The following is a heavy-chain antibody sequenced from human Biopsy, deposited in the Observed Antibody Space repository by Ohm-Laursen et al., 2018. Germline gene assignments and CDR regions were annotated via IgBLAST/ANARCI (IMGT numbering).Heavy chain of an antibody. CDR3: ARGVPHYDGSGFPLAGYWYFDL. J-gene: IGHJ2*01. V-gene: IGHV4-31*01. D-gene: IGHD3-22*01. CDR1: GGSIGGGEYY. Sequence: TLSLTCTVSGGSIGGGEYYWNWIRQHPGKGLGWIGLISYSGTTFSNPSLESLLTISIDTSKNHFSLNLRSVTAADTAVYYCARGVPHYDGSGFPLAGYWYFDLWGRGTLVTVSS. CDR2: ISYSGTT.